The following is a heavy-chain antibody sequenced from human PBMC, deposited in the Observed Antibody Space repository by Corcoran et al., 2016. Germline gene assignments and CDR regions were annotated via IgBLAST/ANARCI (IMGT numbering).Heavy chain of an antibody. CDR3: AGSFYDFWSAYCFDY. V-gene: IGHV1-2*02. CDR1: GYTFTDYY. Sequence: QVQLVQSGAEGKKPGASVKVSCKASGYTFTDYYIHWVRKAPGQGLEWMGWINPNSGGTNYAQKFQGRVTMTRDTSSSTAYMELSSLRSDDKAGDYCAGSFYDFWSAYCFDYWGHGTLVTVSS. CDR2: INPNSGGT. D-gene: IGHD3-3*01. J-gene: IGHJ4*01.